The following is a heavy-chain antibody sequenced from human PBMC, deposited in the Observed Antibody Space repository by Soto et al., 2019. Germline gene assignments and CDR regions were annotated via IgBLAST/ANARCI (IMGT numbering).Heavy chain of an antibody. Sequence: QVQLQESGPGLVKPSETLSLTCTVSGGSISSYYWSWIRQPPGKGLEWIGYIYYSGSTNYNPSLKSRVTISVDTSKNQFSLKLRSVTAADTAVYYCARAAGTATYYYYGMDVWGQGTTVTVSS. CDR1: GGSISSYY. J-gene: IGHJ6*02. CDR2: IYYSGST. CDR3: ARAAGTATYYYYGMDV. D-gene: IGHD6-13*01. V-gene: IGHV4-59*01.